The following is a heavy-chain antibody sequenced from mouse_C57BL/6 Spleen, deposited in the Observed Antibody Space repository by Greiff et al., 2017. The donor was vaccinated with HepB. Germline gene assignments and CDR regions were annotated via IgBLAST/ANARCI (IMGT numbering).Heavy chain of an antibody. Sequence: EVKVVESGGGLVQPGGSLSLSCAASGFTFTDYYMSWVRQPPGKALEWLGFIRNKANGYTTEYSASVKGRFTISRDNSQSILYLQMNALRAEDSATYYCARYSTAMDYWGQGTSVTVSS. CDR3: ARYSTAMDY. CDR1: GFTFTDYY. J-gene: IGHJ4*01. V-gene: IGHV7-3*01. CDR2: IRNKANGYTT. D-gene: IGHD5-1*01.